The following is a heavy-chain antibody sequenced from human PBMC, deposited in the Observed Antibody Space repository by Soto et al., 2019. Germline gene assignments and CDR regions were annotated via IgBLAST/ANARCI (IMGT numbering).Heavy chain of an antibody. V-gene: IGHV4-30-4*01. CDR3: ARDRRWLPRGPNNWLDL. D-gene: IGHD5-12*01. Sequence: SETLSLTCTVSGGSINSGDYYWTWVRQPPGKGLEWIGYIYYDGNNQHNPSLKSRVTMSIDTSKNQFSLNLSSVTAADTAVYYCARDRRWLPRGPNNWLDLWGQGTQVTVSS. J-gene: IGHJ5*02. CDR1: GGSINSGDYY. CDR2: IYYDGNN.